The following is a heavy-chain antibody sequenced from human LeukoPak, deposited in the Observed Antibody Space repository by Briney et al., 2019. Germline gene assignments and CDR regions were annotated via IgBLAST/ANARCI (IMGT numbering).Heavy chain of an antibody. CDR3: ARDADFWSGSYYFDY. J-gene: IGHJ4*02. CDR2: ISSSGSTI. D-gene: IGHD3-3*01. CDR1: GFTFSSYE. V-gene: IGHV3-48*03. Sequence: PGGSLRLSXAASGFTFSSYEMNWVRQAPGKGLEWVSYISSSGSTIYYADSVKGRFTISRDNAKNSLYLQMNSLRAEDTAVYYCARDADFWSGSYYFDYWGQGTLVTVSS.